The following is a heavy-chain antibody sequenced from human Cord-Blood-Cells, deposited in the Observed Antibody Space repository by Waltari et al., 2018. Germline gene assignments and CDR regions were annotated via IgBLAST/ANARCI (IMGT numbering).Heavy chain of an antibody. J-gene: IGHJ2*01. V-gene: IGHV1-69*08. CDR3: ARDRCGGDCSSPDWYFDR. CDR2: IIPILGIA. Sequence: QVQLVQSGAEVKKPGSSLKVSCKASGRSFSSYTISWVRQAPGQGLGWMGRIIPILGIANYAQKFQGRVTITADKSTSTAYMELSSLRSEDTAVYYCARDRCGGDCSSPDWYFDRWGRGTLVTVSS. D-gene: IGHD2-21*01. CDR1: GRSFSSYT.